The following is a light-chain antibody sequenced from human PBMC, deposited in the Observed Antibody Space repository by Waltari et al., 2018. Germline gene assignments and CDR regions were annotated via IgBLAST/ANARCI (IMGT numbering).Light chain of an antibody. J-gene: IGKJ4*01. Sequence: DIRMTQSPSPLSASAGDRVLISCRASQSISKWFAWYQQKPGKAPKLLIYEASTLQSGVPSRFSGTGSGTDFTLTISSLQPDDFATYYCQQYNSYSLLTFGGGTKVEIK. CDR2: EAS. CDR3: QQYNSYSLLT. CDR1: QSISKW. V-gene: IGKV1-5*03.